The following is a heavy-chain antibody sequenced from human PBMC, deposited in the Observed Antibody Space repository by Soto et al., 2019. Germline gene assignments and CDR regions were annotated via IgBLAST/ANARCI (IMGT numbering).Heavy chain of an antibody. CDR2: IYYDGST. CDR1: GGSISRYY. D-gene: IGHD5-18*01. Sequence: SETLSLTCTVSGGSISRYYWSWIRQPPGKGLKWIGNIYYDGSTNYSPSLKSRVTISVDTSKNQFSLRLSSVTAADTAVYYCARAGYSYGFGYYYDYWGQGTLVTVSS. V-gene: IGHV4-59*01. J-gene: IGHJ4*02. CDR3: ARAGYSYGFGYYYDY.